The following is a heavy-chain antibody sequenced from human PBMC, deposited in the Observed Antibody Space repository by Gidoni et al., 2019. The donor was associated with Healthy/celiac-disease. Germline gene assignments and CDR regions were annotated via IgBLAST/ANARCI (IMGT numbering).Heavy chain of an antibody. CDR3: TTDHGRGADTAMVADY. J-gene: IGHJ4*02. Sequence: EVQLVESGGGLVKPGGYLRLSCAASGFTFSNAWMSWVRQAPGKGLELVGRIKSKTDCGTTDYAAPVKGRFTISRDDSKNTLYLQMNSLKTEDTAVYYCTTDHGRGADTAMVADYWGQGTLVTVSS. CDR2: IKSKTDCGTT. D-gene: IGHD5-18*01. V-gene: IGHV3-15*01. CDR1: GFTFSNAW.